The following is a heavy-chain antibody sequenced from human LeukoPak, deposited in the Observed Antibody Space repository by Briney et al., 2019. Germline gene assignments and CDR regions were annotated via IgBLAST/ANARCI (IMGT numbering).Heavy chain of an antibody. CDR3: ASKSGWYGSPFDY. Sequence: SETLSLTCTVSGGSISSYYWSWIRQPPGKGLEWIGYIYYSGSTNYNPSLKSRVTISVDTSKNQFSLKLSSVTAADTAVYYCASKSGWYGSPFDYWGQGTLVTVSS. V-gene: IGHV4-59*01. D-gene: IGHD6-19*01. CDR1: GGSISSYY. J-gene: IGHJ4*02. CDR2: IYYSGST.